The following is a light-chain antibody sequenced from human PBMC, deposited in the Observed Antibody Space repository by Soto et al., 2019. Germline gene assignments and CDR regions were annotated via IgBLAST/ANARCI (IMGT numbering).Light chain of an antibody. J-gene: IGKJ1*01. CDR3: QQSYSNPLT. CDR2: GTS. CDR1: QSFSSN. V-gene: IGKV3-15*01. Sequence: EILFTQSPATLSLSPGERGTLSCRASQSFSSNVAWYQQKPGQAPRLLIYGTSTRATGIPARFSGSGSGTEFTLTISSLQPEDFETYYCQQSYSNPLTFGQGTKVDIK.